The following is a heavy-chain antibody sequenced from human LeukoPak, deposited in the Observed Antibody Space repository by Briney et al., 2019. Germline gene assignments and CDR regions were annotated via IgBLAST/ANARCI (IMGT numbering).Heavy chain of an antibody. CDR1: GGSISSSSYY. D-gene: IGHD6-6*01. V-gene: IGHV4-39*01. Sequence: PSETLSLTCTVSGGSISSSSYYWGWIRQPPGKGLEWIGSIYYSGSTYYNPSLKSRVTISVDTSKNQFSLKLSSVTAADTAVYYCARSGGDIAAPIDYWGQGTLVTVSS. J-gene: IGHJ4*02. CDR2: IYYSGST. CDR3: ARSGGDIAAPIDY.